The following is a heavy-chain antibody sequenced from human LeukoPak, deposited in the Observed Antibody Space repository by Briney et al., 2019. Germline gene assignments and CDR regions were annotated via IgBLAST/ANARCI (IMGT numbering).Heavy chain of an antibody. Sequence: GGSLRLSCAASGFTLSSFGMHWVPQAPGEGLEWVAVIWYDGSNKYYADSVKGRFTISRDNSKNTLYLQMNSLRAEDTAVYYCARELPPVVTYYFDYWGQGTLVTVSS. J-gene: IGHJ4*02. CDR1: GFTLSSFG. D-gene: IGHD3-22*01. CDR2: IWYDGSNK. V-gene: IGHV3-33*01. CDR3: ARELPPVVTYYFDY.